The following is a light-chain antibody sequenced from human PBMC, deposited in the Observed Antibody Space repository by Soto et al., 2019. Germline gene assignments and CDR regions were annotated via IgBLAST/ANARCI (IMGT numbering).Light chain of an antibody. Sequence: AIQMTQSPSSLSASVGDRVTITCRASQGLRNDLGWYQQKPGKAPKLLIYAASSLQSGVPSRFIGSGSGTDFTLTISSLQPEDFATDYCLQYYNYPLTFGGGTKVEIK. CDR3: LQYYNYPLT. V-gene: IGKV1-6*01. J-gene: IGKJ4*01. CDR1: QGLRND. CDR2: AAS.